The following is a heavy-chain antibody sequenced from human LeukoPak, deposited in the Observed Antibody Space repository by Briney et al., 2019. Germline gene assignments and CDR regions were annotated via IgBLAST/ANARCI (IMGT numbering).Heavy chain of an antibody. CDR2: ISYIGTT. CDR3: ARDLVTVTKGFDI. V-gene: IGHV4-59*11. D-gene: IGHD4-17*01. Sequence: PSETLSLTCAVSGDSFSSHYRTWIRQAPGRGLEWIGYISYIGTTNYNPSLKSRVAISIDTSKNQFSLKLTSVTTADTAVYYCARDLVTVTKGFDIWGLGTMVSVSS. J-gene: IGHJ3*02. CDR1: GDSFSSHY.